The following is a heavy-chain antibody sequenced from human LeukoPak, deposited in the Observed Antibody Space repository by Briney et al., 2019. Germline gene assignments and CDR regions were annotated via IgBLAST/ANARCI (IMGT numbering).Heavy chain of an antibody. CDR2: IKQDGSEK. V-gene: IGHV3-7*01. CDR1: GFTFSSYW. D-gene: IGHD5-24*01. J-gene: IGHJ4*02. Sequence: GGSLRLSCAASGFTFSSYWMSWVRQAPGKGLEWVANIKQDGSEKYYVDSVNGRFTISRDNARNSLYLQMNSLRAEDTAVYYCASLHGVVNYFDYWGQGTLVTVSS. CDR3: ASLHGVVNYFDY.